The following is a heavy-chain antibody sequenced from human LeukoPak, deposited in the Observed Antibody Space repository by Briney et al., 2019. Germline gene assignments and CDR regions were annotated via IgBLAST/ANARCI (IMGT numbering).Heavy chain of an antibody. Sequence: GGSLRLSCAASGFTFSSYSMNWVRQAPGKGLEWVSYIGGRGSNICYADSVKGRFTISRDNAKNPVNLQMNSLRAEDTAVYYCAREGGGSGWNYFDYWGQGTLVTVSS. D-gene: IGHD6-19*01. J-gene: IGHJ4*02. V-gene: IGHV3-48*01. CDR3: AREGGGSGWNYFDY. CDR1: GFTFSSYS. CDR2: IGGRGSNI.